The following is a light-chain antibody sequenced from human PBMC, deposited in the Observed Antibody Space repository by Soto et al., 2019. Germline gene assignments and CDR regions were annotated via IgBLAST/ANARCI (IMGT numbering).Light chain of an antibody. Sequence: EIVLTQSPGTLSLSPGERATLSCRASQTVSSNYLAWYQQKPGQAPRLLIYSASTRATGIPDRFSGSGSGTDFTLTISRLEPEDFAVYYCQQYGTSHLTFGGGTKVDIK. CDR2: SAS. J-gene: IGKJ4*01. CDR1: QTVSSNY. CDR3: QQYGTSHLT. V-gene: IGKV3-20*01.